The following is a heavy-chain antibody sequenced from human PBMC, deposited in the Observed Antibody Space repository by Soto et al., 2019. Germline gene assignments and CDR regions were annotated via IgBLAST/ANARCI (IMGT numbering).Heavy chain of an antibody. CDR2: ISSSSSTI. J-gene: IGHJ6*02. D-gene: IGHD5-12*01. CDR1: GFTFSSYS. V-gene: IGHV3-48*02. Sequence: GGSLRLSCAASGFTFSSYSMNWVRQAPGKGLEWVSYISSSSSTIYYADSVKGRFTISRDNAKNSLYLQMNSLRDEDTAVYYCARGIVATIGYYYYGMDVWGQGTTVTVSS. CDR3: ARGIVATIGYYYYGMDV.